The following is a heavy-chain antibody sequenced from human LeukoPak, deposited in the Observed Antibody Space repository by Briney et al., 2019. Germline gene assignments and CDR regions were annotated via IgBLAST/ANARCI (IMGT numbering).Heavy chain of an antibody. Sequence: SETLSLTCTVSGGSISSGTYYWSWIRQPAGKGLECIGRIYTSGSTNYNPSLKSRVTISVDTSKNQFSLKLSSVTAADTAVYYCAREASMVRGVITNRAYYYYYYMDVWGKGTTVTISS. CDR3: AREASMVRGVITNRAYYYYYYMDV. V-gene: IGHV4-61*02. D-gene: IGHD3-10*01. CDR1: GGSISSGTYY. J-gene: IGHJ6*03. CDR2: IYTSGST.